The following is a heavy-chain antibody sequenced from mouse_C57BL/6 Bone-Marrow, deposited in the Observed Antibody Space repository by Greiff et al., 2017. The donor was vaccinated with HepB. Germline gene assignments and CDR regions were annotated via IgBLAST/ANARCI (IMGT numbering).Heavy chain of an antibody. J-gene: IGHJ1*03. V-gene: IGHV1-19*01. D-gene: IGHD3-1*01. Sequence: EVQLQQSGPVLVKPGASVKMSCKASGYTFTDYYMNWVKQSHGKSLEWIGVINPYNGGTSYNQKFKGKATLTVDKSSSTAYMELNSLTSEDSAVYYCARRAWYFDVWGTRTTVTVSS. CDR1: GYTFTDYY. CDR3: ARRAWYFDV. CDR2: INPYNGGT.